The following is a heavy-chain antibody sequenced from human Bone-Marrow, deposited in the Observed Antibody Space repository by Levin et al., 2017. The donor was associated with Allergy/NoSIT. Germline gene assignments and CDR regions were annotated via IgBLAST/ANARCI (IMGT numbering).Heavy chain of an antibody. CDR2: ITGSAATT. Sequence: GGSLRLSCEGSGFSFSSYEMNWVRRAPGKGLEWVASITGSAATTYYADSVKGRFTISKDNPKNALVLQMNNLRPEDTADYYCTKDRRFTVTADFDNWGHGTRVTVSS. J-gene: IGHJ4*01. CDR3: TKDRRFTVTADFDN. CDR1: GFSFSSYE. D-gene: IGHD2-21*02. V-gene: IGHV3-23*01.